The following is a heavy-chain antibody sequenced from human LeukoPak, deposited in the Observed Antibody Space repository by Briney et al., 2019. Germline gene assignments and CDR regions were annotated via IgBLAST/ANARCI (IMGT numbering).Heavy chain of an antibody. V-gene: IGHV3-23*01. Sequence: GGSLRLSCAASGFTFTNYAMSWVRQAPGKGLEWVSGISGSGGSTFYADSVRGRFTISRDNSKNTLYLQMNSLRAEDTAVYYFAKDQYCTSTSCYVGYWGQGTLVNV. CDR1: GFTFTNYA. J-gene: IGHJ4*02. CDR2: ISGSGGST. D-gene: IGHD2-2*01. CDR3: AKDQYCTSTSCYVGY.